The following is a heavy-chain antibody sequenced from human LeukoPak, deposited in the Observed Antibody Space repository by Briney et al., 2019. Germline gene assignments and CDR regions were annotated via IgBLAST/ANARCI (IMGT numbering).Heavy chain of an antibody. CDR2: IKQDGSEK. CDR3: ARVISGSYLYYFDY. J-gene: IGHJ4*02. Sequence: PGGSLRLSCAASGFTFSSYWMSWVRQAPGKGLEWVANIKQDGSEKYYVDSVKGRFTISRDNAKNSLYLQMNSLRAEDTAVYYCARVISGSYLYYFDYWGQGTLVTVSS. V-gene: IGHV3-7*01. CDR1: GFTFSSYW. D-gene: IGHD1-26*01.